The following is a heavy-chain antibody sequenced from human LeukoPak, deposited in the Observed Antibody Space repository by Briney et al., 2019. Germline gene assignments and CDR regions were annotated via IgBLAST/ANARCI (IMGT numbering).Heavy chain of an antibody. CDR1: GYTFTSYD. J-gene: IGHJ4*02. V-gene: IGHV1-8*01. D-gene: IGHD3-3*01. CDR3: ARGGFFLEWLLTFGYFDY. Sequence: ASVKVSCKASGYTFTSYDINWVRQATGQGLEWMGWMNPNSGNTGYAQKFQGRVTMTRNTSISTAYMELSSLRSEDTAVYYCARGGFFLEWLLTFGYFDYWGQGTLVTVSS. CDR2: MNPNSGNT.